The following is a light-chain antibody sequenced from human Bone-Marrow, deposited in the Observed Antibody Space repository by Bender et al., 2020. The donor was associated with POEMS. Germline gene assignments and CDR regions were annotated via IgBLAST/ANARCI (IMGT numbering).Light chain of an antibody. CDR2: DVT. J-gene: IGLJ2*01. Sequence: QTALTQPASVSASPGQSITISCTGTFSDAGDSAFVSWYQQHPDKAPKLIMYDVTKRPLGVSDRFSGSKSGNTASLTISGLQAEDEADYYGCSYAGTIYHIIFGGGNKLTVL. CDR3: CSYAGTIYHII. V-gene: IGLV2-14*03. CDR1: FSDAGDSAF.